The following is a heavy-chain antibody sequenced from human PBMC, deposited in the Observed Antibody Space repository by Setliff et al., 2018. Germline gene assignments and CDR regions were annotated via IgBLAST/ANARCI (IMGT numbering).Heavy chain of an antibody. V-gene: IGHV1-8*01. Sequence: ASVKVSCKASGYTFTSYDINWVRQATGQGLEWMGWMNPNSGNTGYAQKLQGRVTMTTDTSTSTAYMELSSLRSEDAAVYYCARDGSWGYYDSSGSGFDYWGQGTLVTVSS. D-gene: IGHD3-22*01. CDR1: GYTFTSYD. J-gene: IGHJ4*02. CDR3: ARDGSWGYYDSSGSGFDY. CDR2: MNPNSGNT.